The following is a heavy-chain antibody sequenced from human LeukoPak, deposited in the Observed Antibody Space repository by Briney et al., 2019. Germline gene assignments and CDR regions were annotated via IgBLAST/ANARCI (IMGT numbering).Heavy chain of an antibody. J-gene: IGHJ5*02. D-gene: IGHD3-10*01. CDR3: ARRRLTVARGLTTHNWFDP. V-gene: IGHV4-39*01. Sequence: SETLSLTCTVSGGSLSSSSYSWDWIRQPPGKGLEWIVSFYYSGNTDYNPSLKSRLTISVDTSKNQFSLKVNSVTAADTAVYYCARRRLTVARGLTTHNWFDPWGQGILVTVSS. CDR2: FYYSGNT. CDR1: GGSLSSSSYS.